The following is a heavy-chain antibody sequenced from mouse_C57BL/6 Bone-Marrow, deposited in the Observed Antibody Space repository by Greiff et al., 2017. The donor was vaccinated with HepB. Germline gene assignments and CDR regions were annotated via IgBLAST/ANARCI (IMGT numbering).Heavy chain of an antibody. CDR1: GFTFSDYG. V-gene: IGHV5-15*01. CDR2: ISNLAYSI. J-gene: IGHJ1*03. Sequence: EVQVVESGGGLVQPGGSLKLSCAASGFTFSDYGMAWVRQAPRKGPEWVAFISNLAYSIYYADTVTGRFTISRENAKNTLYLEMSSLRSEDTAMYYCARPDGYFPYWYFDVWGTGTTVTVSS. CDR3: ARPDGYFPYWYFDV. D-gene: IGHD2-3*01.